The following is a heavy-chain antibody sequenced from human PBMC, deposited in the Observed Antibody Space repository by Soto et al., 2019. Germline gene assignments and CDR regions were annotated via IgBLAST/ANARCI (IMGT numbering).Heavy chain of an antibody. V-gene: IGHV4-30-2*01. Sequence: QLQLQESGSGLVKPSQTLSLTCAVSGGSISSGGYSWSWIRQPPGKGLEWIGYIYHSGSTYYNPSLKSRVTISVDRSKNQFSLKLSSVTAADTAVYYCARGGDSGYDSSGSYFWFDPWGQGTLVTVSS. CDR1: GGSISSGGYS. J-gene: IGHJ5*02. D-gene: IGHD3-22*01. CDR2: IYHSGST. CDR3: ARGGDSGYDSSGSYFWFDP.